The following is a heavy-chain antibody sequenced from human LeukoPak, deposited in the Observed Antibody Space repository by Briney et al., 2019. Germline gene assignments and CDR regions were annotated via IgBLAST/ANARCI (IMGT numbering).Heavy chain of an antibody. CDR1: GFTFSSYA. J-gene: IGHJ4*02. D-gene: IGHD6-13*01. V-gene: IGHV3-23*01. CDR2: ISGSGGST. Sequence: PGGSLRLSCAASGFTFSSYAMSWVRQAPGKGLEWVSAISGSGGSTYYADSVKGRFTISRGNSKNTLYLQMNSLRAEDTAVYYCAKDTRYSSSWGCFDYWGQGTLVTVSS. CDR3: AKDTRYSSSWGCFDY.